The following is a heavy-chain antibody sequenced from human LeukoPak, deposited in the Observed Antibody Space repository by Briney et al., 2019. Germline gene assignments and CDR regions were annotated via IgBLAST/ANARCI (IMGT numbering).Heavy chain of an antibody. Sequence: PGMSLRLSCAASGFTFSSYGMHWVRQAPGKGLEWVAVIWCDGSNKYYADSVKGRFTISRDNSKNTLYLQMNSLRAEDTAVYYCARGPYYYDSSGYYRGTQGFDYWGQGTLVTVSS. J-gene: IGHJ4*02. V-gene: IGHV3-33*01. CDR3: ARGPYYYDSSGYYRGTQGFDY. CDR1: GFTFSSYG. D-gene: IGHD3-22*01. CDR2: IWCDGSNK.